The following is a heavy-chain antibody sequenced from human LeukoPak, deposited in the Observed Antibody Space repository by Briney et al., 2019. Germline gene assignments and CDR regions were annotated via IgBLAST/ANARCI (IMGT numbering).Heavy chain of an antibody. Sequence: SETLSLTCTVSGGSISSSSYYWGWIRQPPGKGLEWIGSIYYSGSTYYNPSLKSRVTISVDTSKNQFSLKLSSVTAADTAMYYCARSRRGREKYGSGSYYSYWGQGTLVTVSS. D-gene: IGHD3-10*01. J-gene: IGHJ4*02. CDR3: ARSRRGREKYGSGSYYSY. V-gene: IGHV4-39*01. CDR1: GGSISSSSYY. CDR2: IYYSGST.